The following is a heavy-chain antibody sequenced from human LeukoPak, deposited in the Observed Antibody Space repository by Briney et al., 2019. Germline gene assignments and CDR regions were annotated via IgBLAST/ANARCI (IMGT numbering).Heavy chain of an antibody. Sequence: SETLSLTCTVSGGSISSYYWSWIRQPPGKGLKWIGYIYYSGSTNYNPSLKSRVTISVDTSKNQFSLKLSSVTAADTAVYYCARVTGYMIEDYFDYWGQGTLVTVSS. D-gene: IGHD3-22*01. CDR1: GGSISSYY. CDR2: IYYSGST. J-gene: IGHJ4*02. CDR3: ARVTGYMIEDYFDY. V-gene: IGHV4-59*01.